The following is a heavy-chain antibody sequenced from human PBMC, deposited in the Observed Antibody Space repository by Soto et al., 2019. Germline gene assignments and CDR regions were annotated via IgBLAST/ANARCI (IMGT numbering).Heavy chain of an antibody. CDR2: ISGSGGST. J-gene: IGHJ4*02. Sequence: GESLKISCAAFGFTFSSYAMSWVRQAPGKGLEWVSAISGSGGSTYYADSVKGRFTISRDNSKNTLYLQMNSLRAEDTAVYYCATQICDFWSGYYFDYWGQGTLVTVSS. D-gene: IGHD3-3*01. V-gene: IGHV3-23*01. CDR3: ATQICDFWSGYYFDY. CDR1: GFTFSSYA.